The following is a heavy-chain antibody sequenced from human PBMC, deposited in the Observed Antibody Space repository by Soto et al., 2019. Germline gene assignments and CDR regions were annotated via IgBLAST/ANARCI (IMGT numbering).Heavy chain of an antibody. Sequence: GESLKISCRGSGYSFTSYWISWVRQMPGKGLEWMGRIDPSDSYTNYSPSFQGHVTISADKSISTAYLQWSSLKVSDTAMYYCARARIAVAGTVYGMDVWGQGTTVTVSS. CDR1: GYSFTSYW. CDR2: IDPSDSYT. V-gene: IGHV5-10-1*01. J-gene: IGHJ6*02. D-gene: IGHD6-19*01. CDR3: ARARIAVAGTVYGMDV.